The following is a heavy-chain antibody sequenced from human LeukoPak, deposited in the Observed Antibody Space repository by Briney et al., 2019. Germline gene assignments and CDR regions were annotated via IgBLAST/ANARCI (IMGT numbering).Heavy chain of an antibody. V-gene: IGHV1-24*01. CDR1: GYTLTELS. J-gene: IGHJ4*02. CDR3: ATVSSWTNYFDY. CDR2: FDPEDGET. D-gene: IGHD6-13*01. Sequence: ASVTVSFKVSGYTLTELSMHWVRQAPGKGLEWMGGFDPEDGETIYAQKFQGRVTMTEDTSTDTAYMELSSLRSEDTAVYYCATVSSWTNYFDYWGQGTLVTVSS.